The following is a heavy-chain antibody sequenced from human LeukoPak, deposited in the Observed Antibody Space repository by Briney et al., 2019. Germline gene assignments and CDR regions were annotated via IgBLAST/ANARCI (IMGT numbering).Heavy chain of an antibody. CDR2: IWYDGSNK. V-gene: IGHV3-33*06. J-gene: IGHJ4*02. D-gene: IGHD6-13*01. CDR1: GFTFSSYG. Sequence: GESLKISCXASGFTFSSYGMHWVRQAPGKGLEWVSVIWYDGSNKYYADSVKGRFTISRDNSKNTLYLQMNSLRAEDTAVYYCAKDRGYSSSWYYFDYWGQGTLVTVSS. CDR3: AKDRGYSSSWYYFDY.